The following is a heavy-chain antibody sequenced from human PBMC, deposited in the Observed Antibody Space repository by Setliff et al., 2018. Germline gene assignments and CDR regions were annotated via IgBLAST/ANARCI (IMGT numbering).Heavy chain of an antibody. CDR3: ARSSAPSVVLAADFDY. Sequence: SVKVSCKTSGFMFYTFGFSWVRHVPEQGFEWMGCISGYNGNTNYAQKFQDRVTVTMDTSTSTVYMELRSLISDDTAVYYCARSSAPSVVLAADFDYWGQGTLVTVSS. D-gene: IGHD3-3*01. V-gene: IGHV1-18*01. CDR2: ISGYNGNT. J-gene: IGHJ4*02. CDR1: GFMFYTFG.